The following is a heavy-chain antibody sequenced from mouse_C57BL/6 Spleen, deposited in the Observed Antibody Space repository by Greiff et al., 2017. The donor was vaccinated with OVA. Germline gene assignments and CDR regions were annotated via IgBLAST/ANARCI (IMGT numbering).Heavy chain of an antibody. CDR2: IDPETGGT. J-gene: IGHJ2*01. CDR3: TIPLITTVVAPFDY. D-gene: IGHD1-1*01. Sequence: VHLVESGAELVRPGASVTLSCKASGYTFTDYEMHWVKQTPVHGLEWIGAIDPETGGTAYNQKFKGKAILTADKSSSTAYMELRSLTSEDSAVYYCTIPLITTVVAPFDYWGQGTTLTVSS. CDR1: GYTFTDYE. V-gene: IGHV1-15*01.